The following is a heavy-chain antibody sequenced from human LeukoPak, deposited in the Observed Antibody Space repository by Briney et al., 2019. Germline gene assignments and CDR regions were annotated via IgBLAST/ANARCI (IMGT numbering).Heavy chain of an antibody. CDR1: GGSFSGYY. V-gene: IGHV4-34*01. D-gene: IGHD1-26*01. CDR2: INHSGST. CDR3: ARLSGGSYRAFDY. J-gene: IGHJ4*02. Sequence: SETLSLTCAVYGGSFSGYYWSWIRQPPGKGLEWIGEINHSGSTNYNPSPESRVTISVDTSKNQFSLKLSSVTAADTAVYYCARLSGGSYRAFDYWGQGTLVTVSS.